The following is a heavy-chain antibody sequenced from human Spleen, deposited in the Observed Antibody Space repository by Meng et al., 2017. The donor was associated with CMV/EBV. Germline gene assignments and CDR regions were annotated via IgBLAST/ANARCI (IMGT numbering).Heavy chain of an antibody. Sequence: GPLVESGGGLIPPGGSLRLSCAASGFTVSSNYMSWVRQAPGKGLEWVSVIYSGGSTYYADSVKGRFTISRDNSKNTLYLQMNSLRAEDTAVYYCARVCPMHLMDRTQAFLDYWGQGTLVTVSS. CDR1: GFTVSSNY. CDR3: ARVCPMHLMDRTQAFLDY. J-gene: IGHJ4*02. CDR2: IYSGGST. V-gene: IGHV3-53*01. D-gene: IGHD3-10*01.